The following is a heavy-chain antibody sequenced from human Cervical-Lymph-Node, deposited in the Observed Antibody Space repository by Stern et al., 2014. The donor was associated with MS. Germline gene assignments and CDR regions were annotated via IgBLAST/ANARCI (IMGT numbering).Heavy chain of an antibody. CDR1: GGSISSGGHY. V-gene: IGHV4-31*03. J-gene: IGHJ4*02. Sequence: QVKLQESGPGLVKPSQTLSLTCTVSGGSISSGGHYWNWIRQHPGKGLEWIGYIYHSGSTYYNPSLKSRVTISVDTSKNQFSLKLSSVTAADTAVYYCASTDSGSFWYGYWGQGTLVTVSS. D-gene: IGHD6-13*01. CDR3: ASTDSGSFWYGY. CDR2: IYHSGST.